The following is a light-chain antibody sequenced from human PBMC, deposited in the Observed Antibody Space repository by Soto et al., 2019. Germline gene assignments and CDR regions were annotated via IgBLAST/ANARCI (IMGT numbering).Light chain of an antibody. Sequence: EIVLTQSPGTLSLSPGERATLSCRASQSVSTNFLAWYQQKPGQAPRLLMYGASTRATGIPDRFSGSGSGTDFTLTISRLEPEDFAVYYCQQHGDLPFTCGPGTKVDTK. J-gene: IGKJ3*01. CDR3: QQHGDLPFT. CDR1: QSVSTNF. CDR2: GAS. V-gene: IGKV3-20*01.